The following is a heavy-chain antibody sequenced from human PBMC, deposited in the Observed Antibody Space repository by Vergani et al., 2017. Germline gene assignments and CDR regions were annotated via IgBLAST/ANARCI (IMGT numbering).Heavy chain of an antibody. V-gene: IGHV5-51*03. CDR2: IYPGDSKT. CDR1: GYIFSNYW. D-gene: IGHD2-21*01. J-gene: IGHJ6*03. CDR3: ARMVTYWDHYYMDV. Sequence: EVHLVQSGAEVKKPGESLKISCGGSGYIFSNYWIAWVRQMPGKGLEWMGIIYPGDSKTKYNPSFQGQVTVSADKSISTAYLQWNTLQAPDTAIYYCARMVTYWDHYYMDVWGKGTTVTVSS.